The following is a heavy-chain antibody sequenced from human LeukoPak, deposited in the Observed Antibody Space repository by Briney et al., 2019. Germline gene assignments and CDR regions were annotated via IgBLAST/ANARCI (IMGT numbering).Heavy chain of an antibody. CDR1: GYTFTGYY. CDR3: ARGVVPAAMRPAIDY. CDR2: INPNSGVT. Sequence: ASVKVSCKASGYTFTGYYMHWVRQAPGQGLEWMGWINPNSGVTNYAQKFQGRVTMTRDTSISTAYMELSRLRSDDTAVYYCARGVVPAAMRPAIDYWGQGTLVTVSS. D-gene: IGHD2-2*01. J-gene: IGHJ4*02. V-gene: IGHV1-2*02.